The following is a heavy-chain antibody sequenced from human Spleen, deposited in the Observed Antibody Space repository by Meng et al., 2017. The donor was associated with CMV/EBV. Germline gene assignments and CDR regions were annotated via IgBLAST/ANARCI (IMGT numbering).Heavy chain of an antibody. CDR1: GFTCSRYY. Sequence: QLQLVEAVGGLVKPGGSLRVSWAASGFTCSRYYMSWIRQAPGKGLGWVSYKSSSSSYTNYADSVKGRFTISRDNAKNSLYLQMNSLRAEDTAVYYCARDSDSSSPYFDYWGQGTLVTVSS. CDR3: ARDSDSSSPYFDY. V-gene: IGHV3-11*05. D-gene: IGHD6-6*01. J-gene: IGHJ4*02. CDR2: KSSSSSYT.